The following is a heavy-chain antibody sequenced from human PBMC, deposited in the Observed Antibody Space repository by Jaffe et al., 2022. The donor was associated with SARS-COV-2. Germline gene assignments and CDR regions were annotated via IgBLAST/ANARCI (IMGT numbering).Heavy chain of an antibody. Sequence: EVQLVESGGGLVQPGGSLRLSCAASGFTFSSYWMSWVRQAPGKGLEWVANIKQDGSEKYYVDSVKGRFTISRDNAKNSLYLQMNSLRAEDTAVYYCARAKDTADDYYYGMDVWGQGTTVTVSS. CDR1: GFTFSSYW. J-gene: IGHJ6*02. V-gene: IGHV3-7*04. CDR3: ARAKDTADDYYYGMDV. CDR2: IKQDGSEK. D-gene: IGHD5-18*01.